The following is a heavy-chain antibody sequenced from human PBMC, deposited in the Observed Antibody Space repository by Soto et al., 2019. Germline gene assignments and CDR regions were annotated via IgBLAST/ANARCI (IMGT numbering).Heavy chain of an antibody. J-gene: IGHJ5*02. CDR1: GDTVSSNSAA. CDR2: TYYRSKWYN. CDR3: ARGKCSGGSCYSDNWFDP. D-gene: IGHD2-15*01. V-gene: IGHV6-1*01. Sequence: XQTLSLTCVISGDTVSSNSAAWNWIRQSPSRGLEWLGRTYYRSKWYNDYAVSVKSRITINPDTSKNQFSLQLNSVTPEDTAVYYCARGKCSGGSCYSDNWFDPWGQGALVTVSS.